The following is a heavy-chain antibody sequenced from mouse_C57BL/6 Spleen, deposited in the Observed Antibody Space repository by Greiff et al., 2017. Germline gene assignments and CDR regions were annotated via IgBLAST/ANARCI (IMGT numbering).Heavy chain of an antibody. D-gene: IGHD2-3*01. CDR3: ARRIYDGYYSAMDY. Sequence: VKLMESGAELARPGASVKLSCKASGYTFTSYGISWVKQRTGQGLEWIGEIYPRSGNTYYNEKFKGKATLTADKSSSTAYMELRSLTSEDSAVYFCARRIYDGYYSAMDYWGQGTSVTVSS. V-gene: IGHV1-81*01. CDR1: GYTFTSYG. J-gene: IGHJ4*01. CDR2: IYPRSGNT.